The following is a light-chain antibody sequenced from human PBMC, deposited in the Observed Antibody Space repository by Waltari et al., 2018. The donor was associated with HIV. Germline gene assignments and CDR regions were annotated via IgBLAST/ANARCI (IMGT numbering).Light chain of an antibody. CDR1: SSDVGVYNY. Sequence: QSALTQPRSVSGSPGPSVTISCTGTSSDVGVYNYVSWYQQPPGKAPKRMIYDVSKRPSGVPDRFSGSKSGNTASLTISGLQAEDEADYYCCSYAGSPYVFGTGTKVTVL. V-gene: IGLV2-11*01. CDR2: DVS. J-gene: IGLJ1*01. CDR3: CSYAGSPYV.